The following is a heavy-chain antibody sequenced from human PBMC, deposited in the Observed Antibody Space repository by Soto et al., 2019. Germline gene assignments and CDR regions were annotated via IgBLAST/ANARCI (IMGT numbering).Heavy chain of an antibody. CDR1: GFTFRSYG. CDR2: ISNDGGNK. CDR3: TNYYDSSGYYNPPYYYGMDV. J-gene: IGHJ6*02. D-gene: IGHD3-22*01. V-gene: IGHV3-30*18. Sequence: QVQLVASGGGVVQPGTSLRLSCAASGFTFRSYGIHWVRQPPGKGLEWVAVISNDGGNKFYADYVKGRFTISRDKSKNTVYLQMNSLRAEDTAVYYCTNYYDSSGYYNPPYYYGMDVWGQGTTVTVSS.